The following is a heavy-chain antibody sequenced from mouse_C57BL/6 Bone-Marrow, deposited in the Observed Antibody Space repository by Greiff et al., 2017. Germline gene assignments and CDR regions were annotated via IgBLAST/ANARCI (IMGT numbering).Heavy chain of an antibody. CDR2: IWSGGST. CDR1: GFSLTSYG. D-gene: IGHD2-1*01. Sequence: QVQLQQSGPGLVQPSQSLSITCTVSGFSLTSYGVHWVRQSPGKGLEWLGVIWSGGSTDYNAAFISRLSISKDNSKSQVFFKMNSLQADDTAIYYCARNPLYYGNYVSYYYAMDYWGQGTSVTVSS. V-gene: IGHV2-2*01. CDR3: ARNPLYYGNYVSYYYAMDY. J-gene: IGHJ4*01.